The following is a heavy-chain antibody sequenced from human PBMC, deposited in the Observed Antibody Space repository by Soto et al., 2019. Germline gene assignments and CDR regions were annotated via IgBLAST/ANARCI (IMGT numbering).Heavy chain of an antibody. V-gene: IGHV3-23*01. Sequence: GGSLRLSCAASGFTFSDYAMSWVRQAPGKGLEWVSAISGSAIATYYADSVKGRFTISRDNSKNTLYLQMNRLRAEDTAVYYCAKDAISMVRGNNNWFDPWGQGTLVTVSS. D-gene: IGHD3-10*01. CDR2: ISGSAIAT. CDR3: AKDAISMVRGNNNWFDP. CDR1: GFTFSDYA. J-gene: IGHJ5*02.